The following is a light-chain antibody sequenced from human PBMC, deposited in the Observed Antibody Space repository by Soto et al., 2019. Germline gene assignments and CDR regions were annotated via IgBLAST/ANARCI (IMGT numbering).Light chain of an antibody. V-gene: IGKV4-1*01. CDR3: QQYYSTPPAT. CDR2: WAS. CDR1: QSVLYSSNNKNY. J-gene: IGKJ4*01. Sequence: DIVMTQSPDSLAVSLGERATINCKSSQSVLYSSNNKNYLAWYQQKPGQPPKLLIYWASTRESGVPDRFSGSRSGTDFTLTISSLQAEDVAVYYCQQYYSTPPATFGGGTKVEIK.